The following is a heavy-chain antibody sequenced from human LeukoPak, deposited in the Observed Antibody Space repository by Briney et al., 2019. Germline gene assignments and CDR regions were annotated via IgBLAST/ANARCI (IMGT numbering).Heavy chain of an antibody. V-gene: IGHV3-23*01. Sequence: GGSLRLSCAASGFTFTSYVMTWVRQAPEKGLEWVSAVTSGGSTFYADSAKGRFTISRDNSKNTLYLQMNSLRAEDTAVYYCANYPRQLPFDYWGQGTLVTVSS. CDR1: GFTFTSYV. CDR3: ANYPRQLPFDY. D-gene: IGHD2-2*01. CDR2: VTSGGST. J-gene: IGHJ4*02.